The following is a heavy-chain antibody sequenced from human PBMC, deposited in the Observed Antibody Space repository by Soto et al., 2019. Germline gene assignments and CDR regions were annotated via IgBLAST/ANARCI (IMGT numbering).Heavy chain of an antibody. D-gene: IGHD5-12*01. CDR2: IYTSGST. Sequence: QVQLQESGTGLVKPSETLSLTCTVSGGSISNYYWRWIRQPAGKGLEWMGRIYTSGSTEYNPSLKSLYTISIDTSKNQFSRKVTSMTAADTAVYCGARERREKIHDGYDIDYWGQGTLVTVSS. CDR1: GGSISNYY. V-gene: IGHV4-4*07. J-gene: IGHJ4*02. CDR3: ARERREKIHDGYDIDY.